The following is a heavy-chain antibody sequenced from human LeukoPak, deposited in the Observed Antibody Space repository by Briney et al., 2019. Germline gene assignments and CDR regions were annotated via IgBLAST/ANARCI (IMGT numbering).Heavy chain of an antibody. D-gene: IGHD3/OR15-3a*01. J-gene: IGHJ4*02. Sequence: GGSLRLSCAASGFTFSSYAMSWVRQAPGKGLEWVSVIYSGGSTYYADSVKGRFTISRDNSKNTLYLQMNSLRAEDTAVYYCARGPFWTHLDYWGQGTLVTVSS. CDR2: IYSGGST. CDR3: ARGPFWTHLDY. CDR1: GFTFSSYA. V-gene: IGHV3-66*01.